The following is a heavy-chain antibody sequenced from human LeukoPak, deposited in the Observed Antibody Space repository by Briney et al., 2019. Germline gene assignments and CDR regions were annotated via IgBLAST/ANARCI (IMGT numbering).Heavy chain of an antibody. V-gene: IGHV3-30*18. Sequence: GGSLRLSCAASGFTFSSYGMHWVRQAPGKGLEGVAVISYDGSNKYYADSVKGRFTISRDNSKNTLYLQMNSLRAEDTAVYYCAKVLGGYVPFDYWGQGTLVTVSS. CDR3: AKVLGGYVPFDY. CDR2: ISYDGSNK. CDR1: GFTFSSYG. J-gene: IGHJ4*02. D-gene: IGHD3-22*01.